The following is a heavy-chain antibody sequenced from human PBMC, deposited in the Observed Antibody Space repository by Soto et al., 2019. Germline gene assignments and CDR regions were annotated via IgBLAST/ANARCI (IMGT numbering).Heavy chain of an antibody. D-gene: IGHD3-10*01. CDR1: GGTFSSYT. CDR3: ARDNHYGSGSPVGY. J-gene: IGHJ4*02. Sequence: VKVSCKASGGTFSSYTISWVRQAPGQGLEWMGRIIPILGIANYAQKFQGRVTITADKSTSTAYMELSSLRSEDTAVYYCARDNHYGSGSPVGYWGQGTLVTVSS. V-gene: IGHV1-69*04. CDR2: IIPILGIA.